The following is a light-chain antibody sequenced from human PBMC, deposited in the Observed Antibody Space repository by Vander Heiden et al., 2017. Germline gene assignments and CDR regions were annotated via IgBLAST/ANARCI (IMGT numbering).Light chain of an antibody. CDR2: DVS. Sequence: QSALTQPASVSGSPGQSITISCTGTSSDVGGYNDVSWYQQHPGKAPKLMSYDVSNRPSGVSNRFSGSKSGNTASLTISGLQAEDEADYYCSSYTSSSTVVFGGGTKLTVL. V-gene: IGLV2-14*01. CDR1: SSDVGGYND. CDR3: SSYTSSSTVV. J-gene: IGLJ2*01.